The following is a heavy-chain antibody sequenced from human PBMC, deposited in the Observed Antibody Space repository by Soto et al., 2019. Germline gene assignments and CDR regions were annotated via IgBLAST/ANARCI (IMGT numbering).Heavy chain of an antibody. J-gene: IGHJ4*02. Sequence: SATRSITCTVSGASISYGGFSWSWIRQSPGKGLEWIGYISHLENTYLHPSFKSRLTMSIDRTRNQFSLKLSSVTAADMAVYYCARGGGYDSFDYWGQGVLVTVSS. D-gene: IGHD5-12*01. CDR3: ARGGGYDSFDY. CDR2: ISHLENT. V-gene: IGHV4-30-2*06. CDR1: GASISYGGFS.